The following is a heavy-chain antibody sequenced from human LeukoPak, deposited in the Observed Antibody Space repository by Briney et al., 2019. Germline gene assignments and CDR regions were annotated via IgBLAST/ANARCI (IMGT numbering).Heavy chain of an antibody. CDR3: AADGEYAFLV. V-gene: IGHV3-74*01. D-gene: IGHD2/OR15-2a*01. CDR1: GLTFNNTW. J-gene: IGHJ3*01. Sequence: TGGSLRLSCAASGLTFNNTWMHWIRQAPGKGLVWVSRIINDGITTTYADSVKGRFTISRDNARNTLYLQENSLRADATAVYYCAADGEYAFLVWGQGTMVTVSS. CDR2: IINDGITT.